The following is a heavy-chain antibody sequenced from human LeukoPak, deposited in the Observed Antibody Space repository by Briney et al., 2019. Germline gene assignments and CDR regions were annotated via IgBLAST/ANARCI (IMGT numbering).Heavy chain of an antibody. D-gene: IGHD3-22*01. Sequence: GGSLRLSCAASGFTVSSNYMSWVRQAPGEGLEWVSVIYSGGSTYYADSVKGRFTISRHNSKNTLYLQMNSLRAEDTAVYYCARETRYYDSSGYFYDAFDIWGQGTMVTVSS. V-gene: IGHV3-53*04. CDR2: IYSGGST. CDR1: GFTVSSNY. J-gene: IGHJ3*02. CDR3: ARETRYYDSSGYFYDAFDI.